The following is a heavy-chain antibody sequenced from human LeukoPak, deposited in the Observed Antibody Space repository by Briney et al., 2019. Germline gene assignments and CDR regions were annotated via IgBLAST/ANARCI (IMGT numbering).Heavy chain of an antibody. Sequence: ASVKVSCKASGYTFTGYYIHWVRQAPGQGLEWMGWINPNSGGTNYAQNFQGRVTMTRDTSISTAYMELSRLRSDDTAVYYCARAFSSSWYCPGDCWGQGTLVTVSS. CDR3: ARAFSSSWYCPGDC. CDR1: GYTFTGYY. CDR2: INPNSGGT. V-gene: IGHV1-2*02. J-gene: IGHJ4*02. D-gene: IGHD6-13*01.